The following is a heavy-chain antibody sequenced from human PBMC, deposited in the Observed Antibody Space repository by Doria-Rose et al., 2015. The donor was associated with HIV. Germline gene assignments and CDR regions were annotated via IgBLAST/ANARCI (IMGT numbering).Heavy chain of an antibody. CDR2: IFSDDER. D-gene: IGHD6-13*01. J-gene: IGHJ4*02. V-gene: IGHV2-26*01. Sequence: QITLKESGPVLVKPTETLTLTCTVSGVSLSSPGMGVSWIRQPTGKALEWLANIFSDDERSYRTSLKSRLTIARGTSKSQLVLTMTDMDPVDTATYYCARIKSSRWYHKYYFDFWGQGTLVIVSA. CDR3: ARIKSSRWYHKYYFDF. CDR1: GVSLSSPGMG.